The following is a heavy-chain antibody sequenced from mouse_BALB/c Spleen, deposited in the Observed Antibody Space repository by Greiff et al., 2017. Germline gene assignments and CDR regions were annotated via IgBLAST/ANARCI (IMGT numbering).Heavy chain of an antibody. Sequence: VQLKQSGAELVKPGASVKLSCTASGFNIKDTYMHWVKQRPEQGLEWIGRIDPANGNTKYDPKFQGKATRTADTSSNTAYLQLSSLTSEDTAVYYCARRVNYAMDYWGQGTSVTVSS. D-gene: IGHD2-5*01. J-gene: IGHJ4*01. CDR1: GFNIKDTY. CDR3: ARRVNYAMDY. CDR2: IDPANGNT. V-gene: IGHV14-3*02.